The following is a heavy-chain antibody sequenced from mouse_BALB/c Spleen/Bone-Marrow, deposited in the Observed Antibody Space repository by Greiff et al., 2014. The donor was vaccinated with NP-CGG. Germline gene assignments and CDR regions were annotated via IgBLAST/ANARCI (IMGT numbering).Heavy chain of an antibody. D-gene: IGHD2-4*01. J-gene: IGHJ2*01. CDR3: TRSTMITYFDY. CDR2: INPSNGGT. Sequence: VQLQQSGAELVKPGASVKLSCKASGYTFTSYYMYWVKQRPGQGLEWIGEINPSNGGTNFNEKFKSKVTLTVDKSSSTAYMQLSSLTSEDSAVYYCTRSTMITYFDYWGQGTTLTVSS. V-gene: IGHV1S81*02. CDR1: GYTFTSYY.